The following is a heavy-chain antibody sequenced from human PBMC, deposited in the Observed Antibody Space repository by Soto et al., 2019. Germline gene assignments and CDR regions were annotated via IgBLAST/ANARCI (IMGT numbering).Heavy chain of an antibody. J-gene: IGHJ6*02. V-gene: IGHV1-69*12. CDR1: GGTFSSYA. CDR3: AREYDGFYGMDV. D-gene: IGHD3-10*01. CDR2: IIPIFGTA. Sequence: QVQLVQSGAEVKKPGSSVKVSCKASGGTFSSYAISWVRQAPGQGLEWMGGIIPIFGTANYAQKFQGRVTITADEPTSTAYMELSGLRSEDTAVYYCAREYDGFYGMDVWGQGTTVTVSS.